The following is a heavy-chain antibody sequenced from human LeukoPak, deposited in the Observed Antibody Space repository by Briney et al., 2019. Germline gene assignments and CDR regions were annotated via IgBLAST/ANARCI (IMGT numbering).Heavy chain of an antibody. CDR2: IKQDGSEK. D-gene: IGHD2-2*01. V-gene: IGHV3-7*01. CDR1: GFTFSSYW. Sequence: PGGSLRLSCAASGFTFSSYWMSWVRQAPGKGLEWVANIKQDGSEKYYVDSVKGRFTISRDNAKNSLYLQMNNLRAEDTAVYYCARGPTHIVVGNWFDPWGQGTLVTVSS. CDR3: ARGPTHIVVGNWFDP. J-gene: IGHJ5*02.